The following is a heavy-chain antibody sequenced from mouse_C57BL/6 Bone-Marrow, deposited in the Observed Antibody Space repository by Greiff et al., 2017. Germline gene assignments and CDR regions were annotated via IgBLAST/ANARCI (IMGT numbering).Heavy chain of an antibody. V-gene: IGHV1-55*01. J-gene: IGHJ4*01. Sequence: VQLQQPGAELVKPGASVKMSCKASGYTFTSYWITWVKQRPGQGLEWIGDIYPGSGSTKYNEKFKSKATLTVDTSSSTAYMQLSSLTSEDSAVXYCARRQLRLPYAMDYWGQGTSVTVSS. CDR2: IYPGSGST. CDR1: GYTFTSYW. CDR3: ARRQLRLPYAMDY. D-gene: IGHD3-2*02.